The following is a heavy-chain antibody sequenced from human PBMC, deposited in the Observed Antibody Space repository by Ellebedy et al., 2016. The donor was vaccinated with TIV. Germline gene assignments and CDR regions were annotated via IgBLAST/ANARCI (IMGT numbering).Heavy chain of an antibody. V-gene: IGHV5-51*01. CDR1: GYSFTSYW. CDR3: ARSRSSKGHQDY. J-gene: IGHJ4*02. Sequence: GESLKISXKGSGYSFTSYWIGWVRQVPGKGLEWVAIIYPAESDVRYGPSFQGQVTISADKSISTAYLQWSSLKASDTAMYYCARSRSSKGHQDYWGQGTLVTVSS. CDR2: IYPAESDV.